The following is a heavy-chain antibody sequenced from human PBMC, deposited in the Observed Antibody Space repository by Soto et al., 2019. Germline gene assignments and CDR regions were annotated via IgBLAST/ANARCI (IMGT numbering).Heavy chain of an antibody. Sequence: ESGGGVVQPGRSLRLSCAASGFTFSSYAMHWVRQAPGKGLEWVAVISYDGSNKYYADSVKGRFTISRDNSKNTLYLQMNSLRAEDTAVYYCARIPLGGSFDIWGQGTMVTVSS. CDR2: ISYDGSNK. CDR3: ARIPLGGSFDI. J-gene: IGHJ3*02. CDR1: GFTFSSYA. D-gene: IGHD3-16*01. V-gene: IGHV3-30-3*01.